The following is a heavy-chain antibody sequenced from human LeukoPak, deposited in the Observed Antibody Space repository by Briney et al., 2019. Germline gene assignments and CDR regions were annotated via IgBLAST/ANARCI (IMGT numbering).Heavy chain of an antibody. CDR2: ISGSGGST. CDR3: AKDGLYSYGPGFDY. V-gene: IGHV3-23*01. Sequence: GGSLRLSCAASGFTFSSYAMSWVRQAPGKGLEWVSAISGSGGSTYYADSVKGRFTISRDNSKNTLCLQMNSLRAEDTAVYYCAKDGLYSYGPGFDYWGQGTLVTVSS. J-gene: IGHJ4*02. CDR1: GFTFSSYA. D-gene: IGHD5-18*01.